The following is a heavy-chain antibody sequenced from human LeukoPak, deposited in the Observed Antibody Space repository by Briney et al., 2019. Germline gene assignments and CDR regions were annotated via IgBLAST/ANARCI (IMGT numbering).Heavy chain of an antibody. J-gene: IGHJ4*02. CDR2: ISGSGGST. CDR1: GFTFSSYA. D-gene: IGHD3/OR15-3a*01. CDR3: AKDQEAGVFGLGLGVFDY. Sequence: GGSLRLSCAASGFTFSSYAMSWVRQAPGKGLEWVSAISGSGGSTYYADSVKGRFTISRDNSKNTLYLQMNSLRAEDTAVYYCAKDQEAGVFGLGLGVFDYWGQGTLVTVSS. V-gene: IGHV3-23*01.